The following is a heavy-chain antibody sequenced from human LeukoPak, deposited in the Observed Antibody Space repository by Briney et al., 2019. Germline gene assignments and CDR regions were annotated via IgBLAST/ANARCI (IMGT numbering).Heavy chain of an antibody. Sequence: GGSLRLSCAASGFTFSSYWMSWVRQAPGKGLEWVANIKQDGSEKYYVDSVKGRFTISRDNAKNSLYLQMNSLRAEDTTVYYCANSHSYYDFWSGYYGYFDYWGQGTLVTVSS. D-gene: IGHD3-3*01. CDR3: ANSHSYYDFWSGYYGYFDY. CDR2: IKQDGSEK. J-gene: IGHJ4*02. V-gene: IGHV3-7*01. CDR1: GFTFSSYW.